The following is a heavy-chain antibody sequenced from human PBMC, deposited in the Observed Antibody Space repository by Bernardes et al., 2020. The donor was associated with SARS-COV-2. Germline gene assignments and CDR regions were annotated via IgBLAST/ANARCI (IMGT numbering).Heavy chain of an antibody. CDR2: IYTSGST. D-gene: IGHD3-10*01. CDR3: AAAPYGSGSYPFDH. J-gene: IGHJ4*02. Sequence: SEPLSLTCTVSGGSIRSYYWSWIRQPAGKGLEWIGRIYTSGSTNNNPSLKSRVTMSVDTSKNQLSLKLSSVTAADTAVYFCAAAPYGSGSYPFDHWGQGTLVTVSS. CDR1: GGSIRSYY. V-gene: IGHV4-4*07.